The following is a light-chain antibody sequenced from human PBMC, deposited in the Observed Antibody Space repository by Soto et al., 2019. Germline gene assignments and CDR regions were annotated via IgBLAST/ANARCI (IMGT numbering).Light chain of an antibody. CDR3: QQYLKSPLS. J-gene: IGKJ4*01. V-gene: IGKV4-1*01. Sequence: DIVLTQSPDSVTVSLGERAAINCMSSRTVFYASANKNYLAWYQQKTGQPPKLLISWASVRESGVPDRFSGGGSGANFTLTISSLQAEDVAVYYCQQYLKSPLSFGGGTRVEI. CDR2: WAS. CDR1: RTVFYASANKNY.